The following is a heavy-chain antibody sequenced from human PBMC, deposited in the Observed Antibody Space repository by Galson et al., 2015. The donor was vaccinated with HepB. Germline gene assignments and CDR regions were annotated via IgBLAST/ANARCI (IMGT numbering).Heavy chain of an antibody. CDR1: GFSISGYS. V-gene: IGHV3-48*04. CDR3: ARERVMGGLQKSLGHLDP. Sequence: SLRLSCAASGFSISGYSMNWVRQAPGKGLEWLSYISGHRNTIYYTDAVKGRFTISRDNAKNSLFLQMNSQRVEDTAVYYCARERVMGGLQKSLGHLDPWGQGTLVTVSS. CDR2: ISGHRNTI. J-gene: IGHJ5*02. D-gene: IGHD5-24*01.